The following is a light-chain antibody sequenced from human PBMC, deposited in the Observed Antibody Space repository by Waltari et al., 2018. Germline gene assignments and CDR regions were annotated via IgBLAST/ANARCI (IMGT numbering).Light chain of an antibody. V-gene: IGLV2-23*02. CDR3: CSYAGRGTYV. J-gene: IGLJ1*01. CDR2: EVI. CDR1: TSDGGNYYL. Sequence: QSALTQPASVSGTPGQSITISCTGTTSDGGNYYLVPWYQQHPGKAPNLLICEVIKRPSGVSRRFSGSKSGNTASLTISGLQAEDEAAYYCCSYAGRGTYVFGSGTKVTV.